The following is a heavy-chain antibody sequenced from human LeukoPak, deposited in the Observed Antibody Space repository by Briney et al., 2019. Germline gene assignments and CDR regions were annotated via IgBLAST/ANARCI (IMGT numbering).Heavy chain of an antibody. CDR2: ISYDGSNK. CDR3: AKDGGYARDIAFDY. V-gene: IGHV3-30*18. D-gene: IGHD3-16*01. Sequence: PGRSLRLSCAASGFTFSSYGMHWVRQAPGKGLECVAVISYDGSNKYYADSVKGRFTISRDNSKNTLYLQMNSLRAEDTAVYYCAKDGGYARDIAFDYWGQGTLVTVSS. J-gene: IGHJ4*02. CDR1: GFTFSSYG.